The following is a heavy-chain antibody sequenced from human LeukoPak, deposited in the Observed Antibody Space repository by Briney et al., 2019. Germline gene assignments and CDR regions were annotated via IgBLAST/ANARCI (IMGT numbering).Heavy chain of an antibody. CDR3: AREPIAASYYYYYGMDV. D-gene: IGHD6-13*01. CDR2: IYSGGST. J-gene: IGHJ6*02. V-gene: IGHV3-66*01. Sequence: PGGSLRLSCAASGFTVNSNYMSWVRQAPGKGLEWVSVIYSGGSTYYADSVKGRFTISRDNSKNTLYLQMNSLRAEDTAVYYCAREPIAASYYYYYGMDVWGQGTTVTVSS. CDR1: GFTVNSNY.